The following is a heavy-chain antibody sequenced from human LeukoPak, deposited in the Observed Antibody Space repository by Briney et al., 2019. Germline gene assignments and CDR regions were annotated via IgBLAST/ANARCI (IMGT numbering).Heavy chain of an antibody. CDR1: GIVLSNYA. J-gene: IGHJ4*02. CDR2: IAYDGSDK. V-gene: IGHV3-30*04. D-gene: IGHD4-17*01. CDR3: ASGFGDYENY. Sequence: GRSLRLSCVGSGIVLSNYAMNWVRQAPGKGLEWVANIAYDGSDKFYADSVKGRFTVSRDNSKNTLYLQMSSLRSEDTAVYYCASGFGDYENYWGQGTLITVSS.